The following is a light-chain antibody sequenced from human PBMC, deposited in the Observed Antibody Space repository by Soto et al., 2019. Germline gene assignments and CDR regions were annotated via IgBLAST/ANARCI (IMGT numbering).Light chain of an antibody. CDR2: SNN. CDR1: NSNIGSNT. V-gene: IGLV1-44*01. CDR3: ALWDDSLNGWV. Sequence: QLVLTQPPSASETPGQRVTISCSGSNSNIGSNTVNWYQHLPGTAPKLLIYSNNQRPSGVPDRFSGSKSGTSASLAISGLQSGDEADYYCALWDDSLNGWVFGGGTKLTVL. J-gene: IGLJ3*02.